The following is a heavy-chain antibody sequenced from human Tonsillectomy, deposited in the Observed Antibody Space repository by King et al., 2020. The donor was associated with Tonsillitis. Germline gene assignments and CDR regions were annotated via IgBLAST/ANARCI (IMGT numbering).Heavy chain of an antibody. J-gene: IGHJ4*02. CDR1: GFTFSSYG. D-gene: IGHD6-6*01. CDR3: AKDQGPFVYSTSRPFDY. V-gene: IGHV3-30*18. CDR2: ISYDGNTQ. Sequence: VQLVQSGGGVVQPGKSLRLSCAASGFTFSSYGMHWVRQAPGKGLEWVAVISYDGNTQYYTDSVKGRFTISRDNSKKTLYLQMNSLRAEDTAVYYCAKDQGPFVYSTSRPFDYCGQGTLVTVSS.